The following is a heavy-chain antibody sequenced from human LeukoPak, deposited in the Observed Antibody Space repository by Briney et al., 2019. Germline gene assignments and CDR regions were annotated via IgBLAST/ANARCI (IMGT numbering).Heavy chain of an antibody. D-gene: IGHD1-26*01. CDR1: GFTFSTYV. Sequence: GGSLRLSCAASGFTFSTYVMSWVRQAPGKGLEWVSTLSGSGGRTYYADSVKGRFTISRDDSMNTLYLRMNSLRAEDTAVYYCARVMVGVTSYFDYWGQGTLVTVSS. V-gene: IGHV3-23*01. J-gene: IGHJ4*02. CDR2: LSGSGGRT. CDR3: ARVMVGVTSYFDY.